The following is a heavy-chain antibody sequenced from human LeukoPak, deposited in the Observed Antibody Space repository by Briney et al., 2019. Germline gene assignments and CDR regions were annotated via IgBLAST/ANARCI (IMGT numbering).Heavy chain of an antibody. CDR1: GFTFSTFA. V-gene: IGHV3-23*01. D-gene: IGHD6-19*01. CDR2: IFPSGGEI. Sequence: GSLRLSCAASGFTFSTFAMIWVRQPPGKGLEWVSSIFPSGGEIHYADSVRGRFTISRDNSKSTLSLQMNSLRAEDTAIYYCASKQWLVYYWGQGTLVTVSS. CDR3: ASKQWLVYY. J-gene: IGHJ4*02.